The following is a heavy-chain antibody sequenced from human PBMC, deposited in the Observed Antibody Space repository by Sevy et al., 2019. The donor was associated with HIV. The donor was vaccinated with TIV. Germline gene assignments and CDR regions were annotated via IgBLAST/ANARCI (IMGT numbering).Heavy chain of an antibody. CDR2: IHYSGNT. D-gene: IGHD3-3*02. CDR1: GGSVSSGGHY. CDR3: ARDRIFAVGFNGMDV. J-gene: IGHJ6*02. Sequence: SETLSLTCTVSGGSVSSGGHYWGWVRQPPGKGLEWIGYIHYSGNTNYNPSLKSRVTMSVDTSKDQFSLKLSSVTAADTAVYYCARDRIFAVGFNGMDVWGQGTTVTVSS. V-gene: IGHV4-61*08.